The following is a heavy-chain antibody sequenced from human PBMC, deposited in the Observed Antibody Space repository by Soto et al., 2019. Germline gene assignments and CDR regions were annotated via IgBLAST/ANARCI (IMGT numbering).Heavy chain of an antibody. D-gene: IGHD6-19*01. V-gene: IGHV4-34*01. Sequence: PSETLSLTCAVYGGSFSGYYWSWIRQPPGKGLEWIGEINHSGSTNYNPSLKSRVTISVDTSKNQFSLKLGSVTAADTAIYYCARDWGSSGWPNWGPGTLVTVSS. CDR2: INHSGST. J-gene: IGHJ4*02. CDR1: GGSFSGYY. CDR3: ARDWGSSGWPN.